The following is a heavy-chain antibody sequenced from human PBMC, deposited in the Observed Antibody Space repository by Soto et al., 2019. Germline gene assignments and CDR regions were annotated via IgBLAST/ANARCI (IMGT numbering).Heavy chain of an antibody. D-gene: IGHD3-3*01. CDR1: GYTFTSYA. CDR2: INAGNGNT. J-gene: IGHJ4*02. CDR3: ARYRVSPDYDFWRGYYFDY. V-gene: IGHV1-3*01. Sequence: GASVKVSCKASGYTFTSYAMHWVRQAPGQRLEWMGWINAGNGNTKYSQKFQGRVTITRDTSASTAYMELSSLRSEDTAVYYCARYRVSPDYDFWRGYYFDYWGQGTLVTVSS.